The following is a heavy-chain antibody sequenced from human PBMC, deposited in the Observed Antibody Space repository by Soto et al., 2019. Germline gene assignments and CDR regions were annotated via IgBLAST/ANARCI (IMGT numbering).Heavy chain of an antibody. J-gene: IGHJ4*02. V-gene: IGHV1-69*13. D-gene: IGHD5-12*01. CDR3: ARGFNVEMATISGFDY. CDR1: GGTFSSYA. CDR2: IIPIFGTA. Sequence: SVKVSCKASGGTFSSYAISWVRQAPGQGLEWMGGIIPIFGTANYAQKFQGRVTITADESTSTAYMELSSLRSEDTAVYYCARGFNVEMATISGFDYWGQGTLVTVSS.